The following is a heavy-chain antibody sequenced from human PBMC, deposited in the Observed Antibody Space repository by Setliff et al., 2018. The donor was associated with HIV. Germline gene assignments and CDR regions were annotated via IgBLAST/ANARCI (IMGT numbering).Heavy chain of an antibody. V-gene: IGHV3-48*03. CDR2: ISRSGNTI. J-gene: IGHJ4*02. D-gene: IGHD3-10*01. Sequence: LRLSCAASGFTFSSYEMTWVRQAPGKGLEWVSYISRSGNTIYYADSVKGRFTISRDNAKNSLFLQMNSLRAEDTAIYYCARLLRGGGDYFDYWGQGTLVTVSS. CDR1: GFTFSSYE. CDR3: ARLLRGGGDYFDY.